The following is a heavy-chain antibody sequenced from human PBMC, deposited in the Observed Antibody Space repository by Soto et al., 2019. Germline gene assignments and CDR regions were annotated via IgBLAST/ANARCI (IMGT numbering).Heavy chain of an antibody. V-gene: IGHV4-34*01. CDR2: INHSGST. D-gene: IGHD5-18*01. Sequence: PSETMSLTCAVYGWSSCGYYWSWIRQPPGKGLEWIGEINHSGSTNYNPSLKSRVTISVDTSKNQFSLKLSSVTAADTAVYYCARGLETAIGYWGQGTLVTVSS. CDR1: GWSSCGYY. CDR3: ARGLETAIGY. J-gene: IGHJ4*02.